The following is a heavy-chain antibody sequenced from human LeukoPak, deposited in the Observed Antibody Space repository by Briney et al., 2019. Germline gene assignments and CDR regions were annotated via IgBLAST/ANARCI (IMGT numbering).Heavy chain of an antibody. CDR3: ARDDYYDSSGLRYYYYMDV. D-gene: IGHD3-22*01. CDR2: INHSGST. V-gene: IGHV4-34*01. Sequence: PSETLSLTCAVYGGSFSGYYWSWIRQPPGKGLEWIGEINHSGSTNYNPSLKSRVTISVDTSKNQFSLKLSSVTAADTAVYYCARDDYYDSSGLRYYYYMDVWGKGTTVTISS. CDR1: GGSFSGYY. J-gene: IGHJ6*03.